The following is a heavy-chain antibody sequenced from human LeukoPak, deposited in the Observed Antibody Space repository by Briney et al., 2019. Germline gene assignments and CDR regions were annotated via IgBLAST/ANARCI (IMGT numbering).Heavy chain of an antibody. CDR2: IWYDGSNK. CDR1: GFTFSSYG. J-gene: IGHJ4*02. D-gene: IGHD3-22*01. CDR3: LTYYYDSSGYYIFDY. Sequence: GRSLRLSCAASGFTFSSYGMHWVRQAPGKGLEWVAVIWYDGSNKYYADSVKGRFTISRDNAKNTLYLQMNSLRAEDTAVYYCLTYYYDSSGYYIFDYWGQGTLVTVSS. V-gene: IGHV3-33*03.